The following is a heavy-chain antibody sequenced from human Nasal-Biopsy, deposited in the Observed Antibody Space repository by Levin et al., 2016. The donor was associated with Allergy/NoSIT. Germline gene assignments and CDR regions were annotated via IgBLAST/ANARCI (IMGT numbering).Heavy chain of an antibody. V-gene: IGHV3-30*03. CDR1: GFTFRSYW. CDR2: ISKDGSRT. Sequence: GESLKISCVASGFTFRSYWMHWVRQVPGKGLEWVTFISKDGSRTSYADSVKGRFTISRDYSKNTLYLQMNSLRAEDTAVYYCATGGGDGYPTFDSWGQGILVIVSS. J-gene: IGHJ4*02. CDR3: ATGGGDGYPTFDS. D-gene: IGHD3-16*01.